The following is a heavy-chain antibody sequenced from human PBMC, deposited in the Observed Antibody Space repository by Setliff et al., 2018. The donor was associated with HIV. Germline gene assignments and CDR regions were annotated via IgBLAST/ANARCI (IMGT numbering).Heavy chain of an antibody. Sequence: GASVKVSCKASGGTFSSYAISWVRQAPGQGLEWMGGIIPNFGHTNYAQNFLGRVTMTIDTSTSRAYMELRSLRSDDTAVYFCARLGSGWSDSYYYAMDIWGQGTTVTVSS. V-gene: IGHV1-18*01. CDR2: IIPNFGHT. D-gene: IGHD6-19*01. CDR1: GGTFSSYA. CDR3: ARLGSGWSDSYYYAMDI. J-gene: IGHJ6*02.